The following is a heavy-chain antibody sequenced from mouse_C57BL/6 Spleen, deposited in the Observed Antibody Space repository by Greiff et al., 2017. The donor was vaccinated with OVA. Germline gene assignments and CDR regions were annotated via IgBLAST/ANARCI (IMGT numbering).Heavy chain of an antibody. V-gene: IGHV1-52*01. Sequence: QVQLQQPGAELVRPGSSVKLSCKASGYTFTSYWMHWVKQRPIQGLEWIGNIDPSDSETHYNQKFKDKATMTVDKSSSTAYMQLSSLTSEDSAVYYCERGRRDYAMDYWGQGTSVTVSS. CDR3: ERGRRDYAMDY. J-gene: IGHJ4*01. CDR1: GYTFTSYW. CDR2: IDPSDSET.